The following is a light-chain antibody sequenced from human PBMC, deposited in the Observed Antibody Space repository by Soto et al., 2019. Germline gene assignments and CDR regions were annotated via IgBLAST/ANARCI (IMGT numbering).Light chain of an antibody. CDR2: DVS. CDR1: SSDVGTYNH. Sequence: QSALTQPPSVSGSPGQSVTISCTGTSSDVGTYNHVSWYQQPPGTAPKLMIYDVSNRPSGVPDRFSGSKSDNTASLTISGLQAEDEAEYYCSSYTGSSPLVVFGGGTKLTVL. V-gene: IGLV2-18*02. CDR3: SSYTGSSPLVV. J-gene: IGLJ2*01.